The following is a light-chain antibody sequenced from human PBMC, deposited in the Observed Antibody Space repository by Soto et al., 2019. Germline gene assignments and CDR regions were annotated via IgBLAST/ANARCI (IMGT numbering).Light chain of an antibody. J-gene: IGKJ5*01. V-gene: IGKV3-20*01. CDR1: QSLSSTF. CDR2: GAS. CDR3: QQYGTSP. Sequence: EIVLTQSPGTLSLSPCEGATLSFSASQSLSSTFLAWYQQKPGQAPRLLIYGASSRATGIPDRFSGSGSGTDFTLTISRLEPEDFAVYYCQQYGTSPFGQGTRLEIK.